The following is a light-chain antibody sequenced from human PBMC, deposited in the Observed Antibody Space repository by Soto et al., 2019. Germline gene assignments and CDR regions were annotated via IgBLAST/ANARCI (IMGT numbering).Light chain of an antibody. V-gene: IGKV1-39*01. CDR2: AAS. J-gene: IGKJ4*01. CDR1: QGISTD. Sequence: DIQMTQSPSSLSASVGDRVTITCRASQGISTDLNWYRQKPGKAPKLLIYAASSLQSGVPSRFSGSGSGTDFTLTISSLQAEDVAVYYCQQYYSAPLTCGGGTKV. CDR3: QQYYSAPLT.